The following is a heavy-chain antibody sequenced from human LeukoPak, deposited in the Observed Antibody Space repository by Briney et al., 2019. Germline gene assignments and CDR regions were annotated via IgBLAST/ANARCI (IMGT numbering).Heavy chain of an antibody. CDR1: GFTFSDYW. CDR2: IYTDGSST. V-gene: IGHV3-74*01. Sequence: GGSLRLSCAASGFTFSDYWMHWVRQAPGKGLVWVSRIYTDGSSTNYADSVKGRFTISRDNAKNTLYLQMNSLRAEDTAVYYCAKDTTPPKAGFDPWGQGTLVTVSS. D-gene: IGHD1-14*01. CDR3: AKDTTPPKAGFDP. J-gene: IGHJ5*02.